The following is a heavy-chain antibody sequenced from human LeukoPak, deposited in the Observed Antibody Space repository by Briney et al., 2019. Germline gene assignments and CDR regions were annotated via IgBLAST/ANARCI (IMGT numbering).Heavy chain of an antibody. CDR3: ARGDAPPYFDY. Sequence: GGSLRLSCAASGFTFSSYGMHWVRQAPGKGLEWVAVISYDGSNKYYADSVKGRFTISRDNSKNTLYLQMNSLRAEDTAVYYCARGDAPPYFDYWGQGTLVTVSS. CDR2: ISYDGSNK. V-gene: IGHV3-30*03. CDR1: GFTFSSYG. J-gene: IGHJ4*02.